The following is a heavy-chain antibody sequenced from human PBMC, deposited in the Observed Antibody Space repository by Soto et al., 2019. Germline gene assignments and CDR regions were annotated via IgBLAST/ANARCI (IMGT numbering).Heavy chain of an antibody. CDR1: GFTFSSYS. CDR2: ISNSSSYI. J-gene: IGHJ6*02. Sequence: GGSLRLSCAASGFTFSSYSMNWVRQAPGKGLEWVSSISNSSSYIYYADSVKGRFTISRDNAKNSLYLQMNSLRAEDTAVYYCARDQTVLMVYAKGSGMDVWGQGTTVTVSS. D-gene: IGHD2-8*01. CDR3: ARDQTVLMVYAKGSGMDV. V-gene: IGHV3-21*01.